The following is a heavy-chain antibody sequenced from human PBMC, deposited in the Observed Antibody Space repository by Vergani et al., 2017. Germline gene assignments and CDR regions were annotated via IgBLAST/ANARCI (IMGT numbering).Heavy chain of an antibody. CDR1: GGSISSYY. Sequence: QVQLQESGPGLVKPSETLSLTCTVSGGSISSYYWSWIRQPPGKGLEWIGYIYYSGSTNYNPSLKSRVTISVDTSKNQFSLKLSSVTAADTAVYYCARSGSYYGPGYWGQGTLVTVSS. CDR3: ARSGSYYGPGY. V-gene: IGHV4-59*08. CDR2: IYYSGST. J-gene: IGHJ4*02. D-gene: IGHD1-26*01.